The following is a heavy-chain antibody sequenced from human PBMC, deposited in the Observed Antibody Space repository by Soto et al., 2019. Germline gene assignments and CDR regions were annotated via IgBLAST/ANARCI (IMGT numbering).Heavy chain of an antibody. CDR2: ISGSGTST. D-gene: IGHD5-18*01. CDR1: GITFSNYV. CDR3: AKGAGGGAAIVTSYFDY. Sequence: EVQLLESGGGLVQPGGSLRLSCAASGITFSNYVLSWVRQAPGKGLEWVSSISGSGTSTYYADSVKGRFSISRDTSKSTLYLPMSSLRADDTAIYYCAKGAGGGAAIVTSYFDYWAQGTLVTVSS. V-gene: IGHV3-23*01. J-gene: IGHJ4*02.